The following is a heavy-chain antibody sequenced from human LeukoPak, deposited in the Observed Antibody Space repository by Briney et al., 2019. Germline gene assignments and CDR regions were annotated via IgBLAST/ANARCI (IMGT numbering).Heavy chain of an antibody. J-gene: IGHJ4*02. CDR3: ARDYYYGSGSYFDY. Sequence: GGSLRLSCAASGFTFSSYSMNWVRQAPGKGLEWVSSISSSRSSYIYYADSGKGRFSISRDNAKNSLYLQMNSPRAEDTAVYYCARDYYYGSGSYFDYWGQGTLVTVSS. CDR2: ISSSRSSYI. D-gene: IGHD3-10*01. CDR1: GFTFSSYS. V-gene: IGHV3-21*01.